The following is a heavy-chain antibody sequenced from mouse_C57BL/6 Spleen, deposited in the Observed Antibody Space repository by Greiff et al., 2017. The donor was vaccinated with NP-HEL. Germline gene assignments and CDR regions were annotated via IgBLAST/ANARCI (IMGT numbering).Heavy chain of an antibody. CDR1: GYSITSGYD. V-gene: IGHV3-1*01. CDR2: ISYSGST. D-gene: IGHD1-1*01. CDR3: ARGLGGHYYGSSSFAY. J-gene: IGHJ3*01. Sequence: EVQLKESGPGMVKPSQSLSLTCTVTGYSITSGYDWHWIRHFPGNKLEWMGYISYSGSTNYNPSLKSRISITHDTSKNHFFLKLNSVTTEDTATYYCARGLGGHYYGSSSFAYWGQGTLVTVSA.